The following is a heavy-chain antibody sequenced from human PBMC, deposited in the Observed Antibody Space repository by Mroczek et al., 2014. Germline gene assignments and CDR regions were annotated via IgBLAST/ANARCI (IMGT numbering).Heavy chain of an antibody. CDR3: ANLLLPQGPAGYSSGWRWGTR. CDR1: GFTFSSYA. Sequence: VQLVESGGGLVQPGGSLRLSCAASGFTFSSYAMSWVRQAPGKGLEWVSAISGSGGSTYYADSVKGRFTISRDNSKNTLYLQMNSLRAEDTAVYYCANLLLPQGPAGYSSGWRWGTRWGQGTLVTVSS. V-gene: IGHV3-23*04. CDR2: ISGSGGST. D-gene: IGHD6-19*01. J-gene: IGHJ4*02.